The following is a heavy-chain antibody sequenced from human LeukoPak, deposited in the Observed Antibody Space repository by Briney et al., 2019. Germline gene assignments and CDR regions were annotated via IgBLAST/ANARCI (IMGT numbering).Heavy chain of an antibody. D-gene: IGHD3-22*01. V-gene: IGHV3-23*01. CDR2: ISASDAAT. Sequence: GGSLRLSSEASGLTFSTFAMSWGRQAPGKGPEWVSVISASDAATYYSDSVKGRFTVSRDNSKNTLYLQMNGVRTEDTALYYCTKDRDGSGFLVGNWFDTWGQGTLVTVSS. CDR1: GLTFSTFA. CDR3: TKDRDGSGFLVGNWFDT. J-gene: IGHJ5*02.